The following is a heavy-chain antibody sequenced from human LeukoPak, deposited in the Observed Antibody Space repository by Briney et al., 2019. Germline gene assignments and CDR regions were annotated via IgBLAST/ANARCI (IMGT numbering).Heavy chain of an antibody. J-gene: IGHJ5*02. V-gene: IGHV3-23*01. CDR3: AKDYGTHPLIHHL. CDR1: GFTFSSYA. CDR2: ISGSGGST. Sequence: GGSLRLPCAASGFTFSSYAMSWVRQAPGKGLEWVSAISGSGGSTYYADSVKGRFTISRDNSKNTLYLQMDSLRAEDTAVYYCAKDYGTHPLIHHLWGQGTLVTVSS. D-gene: IGHD3-16*01.